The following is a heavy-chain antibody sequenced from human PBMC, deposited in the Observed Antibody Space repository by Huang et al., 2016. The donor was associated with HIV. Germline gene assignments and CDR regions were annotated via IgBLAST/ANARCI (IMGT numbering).Heavy chain of an antibody. CDR2: RKEDGSEK. CDR1: GFSFSNYG. J-gene: IGHJ3*02. D-gene: IGHD4-4*01. V-gene: IGHV3-30*02. Sequence: QVFLVASGGGVVQPGGSLGLSCAASGFSFSNYGVNWVSLAPGKGMEGVTFRKEDGSEKKYADSVKGRFRISRDNLRNTVFGQMNSLRPEDTAVYYCSARRRDAYRGDTFEIWGQGTVVTVSS. CDR3: SARRRDAYRGDTFEI.